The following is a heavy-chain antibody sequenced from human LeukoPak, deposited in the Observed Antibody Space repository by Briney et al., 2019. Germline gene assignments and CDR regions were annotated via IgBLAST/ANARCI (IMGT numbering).Heavy chain of an antibody. V-gene: IGHV3-23*01. CDR1: GFTFSSYA. J-gene: IGHJ4*02. CDR2: FSGSGGST. Sequence: GGSLRLSCAASGFTFSSYAMSWVRQAPGKGLEWVSAFSGSGGSTYYADSVKGRFTISRDNSKNTLYLQMNSLRVKDTAVYYCVKSSPPPFRYWGQGTLVTVSS. CDR3: VKSSPPPFRY.